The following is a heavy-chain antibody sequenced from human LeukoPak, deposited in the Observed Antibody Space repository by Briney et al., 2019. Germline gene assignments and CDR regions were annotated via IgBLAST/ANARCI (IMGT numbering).Heavy chain of an antibody. CDR3: VRDRSMTNGGFDY. CDR2: ISTDASDI. Sequence: GGSLRLSCAASGFTFSDYWMHWVRQAPGKGLVWVSRISTDASDITYADSVKGRFTIYRENAKNTLYLQMNSLRAEDTAVYYCVRDRSMTNGGFDYWGQGSLVTVSS. D-gene: IGHD7-27*01. CDR1: GFTFSDYW. J-gene: IGHJ4*02. V-gene: IGHV3-74*01.